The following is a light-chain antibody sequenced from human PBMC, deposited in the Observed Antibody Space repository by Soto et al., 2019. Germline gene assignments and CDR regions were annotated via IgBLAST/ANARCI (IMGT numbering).Light chain of an antibody. CDR2: DGS. CDR1: QSISSY. J-gene: IGKJ4*01. V-gene: IGKV3-11*01. Sequence: EIVLTQSPATLSLSPGERATLSCRASQSISSYLAWYQQKPGQAPRLLIYDGSNRATGIPARFSGSGSETDFTLTISCLEPEDFASYYCQQRRSWPLTFGGGTKVEIK. CDR3: QQRRSWPLT.